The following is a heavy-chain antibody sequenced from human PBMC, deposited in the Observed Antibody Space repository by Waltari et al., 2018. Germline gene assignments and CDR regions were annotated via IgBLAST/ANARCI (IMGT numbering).Heavy chain of an antibody. Sequence: QVQLMQSGAEVTKPGASVKVPCKASGYTLIDYHMNWVRHAPGQGLEWMGRINPNSGGTNYARKFQGRVTMTWDTSISTAYMELSSLTSDDTAVYYCARHNRDYWGQGTLVTVSS. J-gene: IGHJ4*02. V-gene: IGHV1-2*06. D-gene: IGHD1-20*01. CDR1: GYTLIDYH. CDR2: INPNSGGT. CDR3: ARHNRDY.